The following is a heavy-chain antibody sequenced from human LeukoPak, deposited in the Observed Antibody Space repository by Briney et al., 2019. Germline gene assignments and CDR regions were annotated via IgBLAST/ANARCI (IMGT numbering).Heavy chain of an antibody. CDR3: ATSGNSGSSDY. V-gene: IGHV5-51*01. CDR2: TYPGDSDT. D-gene: IGHD4-23*01. J-gene: IGHJ4*02. Sequence: GESLKISCQGSGYRFTSYWIGWVRQRPGKGLEWMGITYPGDSDTRYSPSFQGQVTISADKSISTAYLQWSSLKASDTAMYYCATSGNSGSSDYWGQGTLVTVSS. CDR1: GYRFTSYW.